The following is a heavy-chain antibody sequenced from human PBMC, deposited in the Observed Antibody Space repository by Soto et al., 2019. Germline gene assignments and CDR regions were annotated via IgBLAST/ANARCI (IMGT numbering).Heavy chain of an antibody. J-gene: IGHJ4*02. Sequence: EVQLVESGGGLVKPGGSLRLSCAASGFTFSNAWMSWVRQAPGKGLEWVGRIKSKTDGGTTDYAAPVKGRFTISRDDSKNTLYLQMNSLKTEDTAVYYCTTGMVRGVIITVDYWGQGTLVTVSS. CDR3: TTGMVRGVIITVDY. D-gene: IGHD3-10*01. CDR1: GFTFSNAW. V-gene: IGHV3-15*01. CDR2: IKSKTDGGTT.